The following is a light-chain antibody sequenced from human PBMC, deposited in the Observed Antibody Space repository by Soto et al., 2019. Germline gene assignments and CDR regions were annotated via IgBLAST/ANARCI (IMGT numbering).Light chain of an antibody. J-gene: IGKJ4*01. V-gene: IGKV1-5*01. Sequence: DIQMTQSPSTLSASIGDTVTISCRASQSIYKWLAWYQQKPQKAPKVLIFEAAGLESGVSSRFRGSGSGTEFTLTISGLQPDDLATYYCQQYNSFPLTFGGGTTV. CDR2: EAA. CDR1: QSIYKW. CDR3: QQYNSFPLT.